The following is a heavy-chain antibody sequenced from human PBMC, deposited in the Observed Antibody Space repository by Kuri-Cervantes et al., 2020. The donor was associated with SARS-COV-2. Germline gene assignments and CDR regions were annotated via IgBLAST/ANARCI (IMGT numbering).Heavy chain of an antibody. J-gene: IGHJ4*02. CDR2: IIPIFGTA. D-gene: IGHD2-2*01. CDR3: AREGSCSSTSCPSDY. V-gene: IGHV1-69*06. CDR1: GGTFSSYA. Sequence: SVKVSCKASGGTFSSYAISWVRQAPGQGLEWMGGIIPIFGTANYAQKFQGRVTITADKSTSTAYMELSRLRSEDTAVYYCAREGSCSSTSCPSDYWGQGTLVTVSS.